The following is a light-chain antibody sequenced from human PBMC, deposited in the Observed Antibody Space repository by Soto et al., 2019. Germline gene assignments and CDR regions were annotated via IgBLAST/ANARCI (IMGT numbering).Light chain of an antibody. V-gene: IGLV2-14*01. CDR3: SSYTSSSTPWV. CDR1: SSDVGGYNY. CDR2: EVS. J-gene: IGLJ1*01. Sequence: QSALAQPASVSGSPGQSITISCTGTSSDVGGYNYVSWYQQHPGKAPKLMIYEVSNRPSGVSNRFSGSKSGNTASLTISGLQAEDEADYYCSSYTSSSTPWVFGTGNKVTVL.